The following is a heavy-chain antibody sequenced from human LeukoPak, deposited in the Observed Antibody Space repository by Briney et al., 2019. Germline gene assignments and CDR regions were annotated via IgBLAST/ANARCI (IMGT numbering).Heavy chain of an antibody. CDR3: ARRGPGRDPYYKGGFDI. Sequence: GGSLRLSCAASGFTFGNYAMSWVRQPPGKGPEWVSVISHDTDTTRYSDSVKGRFTVSRDNSKNTLYLQMSSLRADDTAVYYCARRGPGRDPYYKGGFDIWGPGTMVTVSS. D-gene: IGHD2-21*01. CDR2: ISHDTDTT. J-gene: IGHJ3*02. V-gene: IGHV3-23*01. CDR1: GFTFGNYA.